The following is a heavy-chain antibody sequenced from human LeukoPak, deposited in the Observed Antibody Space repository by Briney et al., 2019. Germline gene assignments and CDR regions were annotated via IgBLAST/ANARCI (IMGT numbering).Heavy chain of an antibody. V-gene: IGHV3-66*01. D-gene: IGHD2-2*01. Sequence: LPGGSLRLSCAASGFTVSSNYMSWVRQAPGKGLEWVSVIYSGGSTYYADSVKGRFTISRDNSKNTLYLQMNSLRAEDTAVYYCAREYCSSTSCYLRFPAYWGQGTLVTVSS. J-gene: IGHJ4*02. CDR3: AREYCSSTSCYLRFPAY. CDR2: IYSGGST. CDR1: GFTVSSNY.